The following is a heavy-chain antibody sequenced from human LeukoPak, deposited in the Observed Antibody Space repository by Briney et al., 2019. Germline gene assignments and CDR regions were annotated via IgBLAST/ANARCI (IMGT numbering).Heavy chain of an antibody. CDR2: IYYSGST. CDR3: ARRAGSYYDSSGYYYVTGDWFDP. D-gene: IGHD3-22*01. Sequence: SETLSLTCTVSGGSISSGDYYWSWIRQPPGKGLEWIGYIYYSGSTNYNPSLKSRVTISVDTSKNQFSLKLSSVTAADTAVYYCARRAGSYYDSSGYYYVTGDWFDPWGQGTLVTVSS. J-gene: IGHJ5*02. V-gene: IGHV4-61*08. CDR1: GGSISSGDYY.